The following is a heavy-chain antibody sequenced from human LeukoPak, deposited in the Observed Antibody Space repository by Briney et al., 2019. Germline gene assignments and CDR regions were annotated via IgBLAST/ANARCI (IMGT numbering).Heavy chain of an antibody. Sequence: SGGSLRLSCAASGYTFSSYVMSWVRQAPGKGLEWVSAITGSGGSTYYADSVKGRFTISRDNAKNSLYLQMNSLRAEDTAVYYCARAGGALFRYLDYWGQGTLVTVSS. CDR1: GYTFSSYV. D-gene: IGHD1-26*01. J-gene: IGHJ4*02. CDR3: ARAGGALFRYLDY. V-gene: IGHV3-23*01. CDR2: ITGSGGST.